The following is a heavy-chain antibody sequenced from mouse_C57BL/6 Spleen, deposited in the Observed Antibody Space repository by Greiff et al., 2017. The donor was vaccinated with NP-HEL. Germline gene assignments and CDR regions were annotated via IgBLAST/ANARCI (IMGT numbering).Heavy chain of an antibody. J-gene: IGHJ1*03. D-gene: IGHD2-1*01. Sequence: DVKLVESGAELVKPGASVKLSCTASGFNIKNYYMHWVKQRTEQGLEWIGRIDPEDGETKYAPKFQGKATITADTSSNTAYLQLSSLTSEDTAVYYCAPYGNYGDYWYFDVWGTGTTVTVSS. CDR2: IDPEDGET. CDR1: GFNIKNYY. CDR3: APYGNYGDYWYFDV. V-gene: IGHV14-2*01.